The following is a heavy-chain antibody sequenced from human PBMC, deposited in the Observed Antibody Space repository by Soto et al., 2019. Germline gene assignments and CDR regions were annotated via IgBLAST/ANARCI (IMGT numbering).Heavy chain of an antibody. CDR1: GDSITSDWW. V-gene: IGHV4-4*02. J-gene: IGHJ5*01. CDR3: VSGGHWQFDS. Sequence: QVQLQESGPGRVKPSETLSLTCAVSGDSITSDWWWNWVRQSPGKGLEWIGEVHHRRSTNYNPSLRSGIITSLDNSKNQFSLILTSVASADTALYYCVSGGHWQFDSWGQGVLVIVSP. CDR2: VHHRRST.